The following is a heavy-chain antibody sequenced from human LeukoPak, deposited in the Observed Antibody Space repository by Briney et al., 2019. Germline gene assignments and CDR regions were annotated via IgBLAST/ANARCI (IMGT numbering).Heavy chain of an antibody. Sequence: SETLSLTCTVSGGSISSSSYYWGWIRQPAGKGLEWIGRIYTSGSTNYNPSLKSRVTMSVDTSKNQFSLKLSSVTAADTAVYYCARDFVDGSGSYSVYWGQGTLVTVSS. CDR3: ARDFVDGSGSYSVY. D-gene: IGHD3-10*01. CDR1: GGSISSSSYY. J-gene: IGHJ4*02. CDR2: IYTSGST. V-gene: IGHV4-61*02.